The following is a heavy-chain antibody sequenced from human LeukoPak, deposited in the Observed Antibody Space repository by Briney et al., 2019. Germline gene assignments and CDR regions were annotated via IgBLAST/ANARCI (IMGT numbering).Heavy chain of an antibody. Sequence: GGSLRLSCAGSGFTFTDYYMTWIRQAPGKGLEWVSGISGSGVSTYYADSVEGRFTISRDNSKNTLYLQMNSLRAEDTAVYYCAKPRFPVVMVAATEDYWGQGTRVTVSS. V-gene: IGHV3-23*01. J-gene: IGHJ4*02. D-gene: IGHD2-15*01. CDR1: GFTFTDYY. CDR2: ISGSGVST. CDR3: AKPRFPVVMVAATEDY.